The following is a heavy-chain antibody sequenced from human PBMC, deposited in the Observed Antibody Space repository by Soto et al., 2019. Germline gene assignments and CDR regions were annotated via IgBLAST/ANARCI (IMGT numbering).Heavy chain of an antibody. D-gene: IGHD4-4*01. J-gene: IGHJ6*02. V-gene: IGHV3-33*08. CDR2: IWYDGSNK. CDR3: ARDQGTVTTFYYYYGMGV. Sequence: PGGSLRLSCAASGFMFSSYEVHWVRQAPGKGLEWVAVIWYDGSNKYYADSVKGRFTISRDNSKNTLFLQMNSLRAEDTAVYYCARDQGTVTTFYYYYGMGVWGQGTTVTVSS. CDR1: GFMFSSYE.